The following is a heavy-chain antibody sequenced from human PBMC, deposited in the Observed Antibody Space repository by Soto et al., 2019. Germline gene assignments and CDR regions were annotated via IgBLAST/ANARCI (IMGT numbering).Heavy chain of an antibody. CDR3: AIRRYCGVDCYTKCYYGMDV. D-gene: IGHD2-21*02. V-gene: IGHV1-69*02. J-gene: IGHJ6*02. CDR1: GSTFSSYT. CDR2: ITPVLGVT. Sequence: QVQLVQSGAEVRKPGSSVEVSCMASGSTFSSYTVNWVRQAPGQGLEWIGRITPVLGVTHYARSFQGRVTITADRSMKTAYMDLTSLPSEDTPVYYCAIRRYCGVDCYTKCYYGMDVWGQGTTVTVSS.